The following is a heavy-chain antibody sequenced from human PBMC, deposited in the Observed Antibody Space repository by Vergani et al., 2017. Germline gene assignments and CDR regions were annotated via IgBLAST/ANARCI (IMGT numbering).Heavy chain of an antibody. CDR1: GYTFSNYY. CDR2: INPSGGHT. V-gene: IGHV1-46*03. D-gene: IGHD3-9*01. Sequence: QVQVVQSGAEVKQSGASVKVSCKTSGYTFSNYYMHWVRQAPGQGLEWMGIINPSGGHTNYSQKFQGRVTMTRDTSTSTVYMELGSVRSEDTSIYNDARGHYGIFTGYGDWGQGTLVTVSA. CDR3: ARGHYGIFTGYGD. J-gene: IGHJ4*02.